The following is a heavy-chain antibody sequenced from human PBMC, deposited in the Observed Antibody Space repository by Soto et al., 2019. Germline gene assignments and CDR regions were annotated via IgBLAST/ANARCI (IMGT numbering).Heavy chain of an antibody. J-gene: IGHJ3*02. CDR1: GFTFDDYA. Sequence: GGSLRLSCAASGFTFDDYAMHWVRQAPGKGLEWVSGISWNSGSIGYADSVKGRFTISRDNAKNSLYLQMNSLRAEDTALYYCAKRLGGPYAFDIWGQGTMVTVSS. V-gene: IGHV3-9*01. CDR2: ISWNSGSI. D-gene: IGHD2-15*01. CDR3: AKRLGGPYAFDI.